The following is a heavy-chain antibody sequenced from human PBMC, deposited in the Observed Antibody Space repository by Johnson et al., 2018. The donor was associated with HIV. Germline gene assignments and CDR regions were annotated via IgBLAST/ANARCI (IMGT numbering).Heavy chain of an antibody. D-gene: IGHD1-26*01. V-gene: IGHV3-53*05. Sequence: VQLVETGGGLIQPGGSPRLSCVASGFTVRKGLEWVSVIYSGGSTYYADSVKGRFTISRDNSKNTLYLQMNSLRAEDTAVYYCSRESLSWELPDAFDIWGQGTMVTVS. CDR3: SRESLSWELPDAFDI. CDR1: GFTVR. J-gene: IGHJ3*02. CDR2: IYSGGST.